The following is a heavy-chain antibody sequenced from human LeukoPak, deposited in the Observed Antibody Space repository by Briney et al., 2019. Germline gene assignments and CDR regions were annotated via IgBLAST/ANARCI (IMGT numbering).Heavy chain of an antibody. J-gene: IGHJ6*04. CDR3: AREGTAVAGEDYYYGMDA. V-gene: IGHV3-30*03. Sequence: GGSLRLSCAASGFTFSSYGMHWVRQAPGKGLEWVAVISYDGSNKYYADSVKGRFTISRDNSKNTLYLQMNSLRAEDTAVYYCAREGTAVAGEDYYYGMDAWGKGTTVTVSS. D-gene: IGHD6-19*01. CDR2: ISYDGSNK. CDR1: GFTFSSYG.